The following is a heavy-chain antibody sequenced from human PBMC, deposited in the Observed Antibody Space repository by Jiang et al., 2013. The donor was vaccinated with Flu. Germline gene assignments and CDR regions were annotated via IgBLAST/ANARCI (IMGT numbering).Heavy chain of an antibody. D-gene: IGHD6-13*01. J-gene: IGHJ4*02. Sequence: VQLVESGGGLIQPGGSLRLSCAASGFTVSTNYMNWVRQAPGKGLEWVAFIRYDGSNKYYADSVKGRFTISRDNSKNTLYLQMNSLRAEDTAVYYCANGLIAAAGRNYWGQGTLVTVSS. CDR3: ANGLIAAAGRNY. CDR2: IRYDGSNK. CDR1: GFTVSTNY. V-gene: IGHV3-30*02.